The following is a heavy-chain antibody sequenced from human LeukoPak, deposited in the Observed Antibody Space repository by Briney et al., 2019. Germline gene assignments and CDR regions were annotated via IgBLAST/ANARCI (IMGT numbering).Heavy chain of an antibody. CDR3: ARLPTEITAMVGTYDY. CDR1: GYRFTSYW. J-gene: IGHJ4*02. V-gene: IGHV5-51*01. CDR2: IYPSDSDT. D-gene: IGHD5-18*01. Sequence: GESLKISCKGSGYRFTSYWIGWVRQMPGKGLEWMGIIYPSDSDTRYSPSFQGQVSISADKSISAAYLQWSSLKASDTAMYYCARLPTEITAMVGTYDYWGQGTLVTVSS.